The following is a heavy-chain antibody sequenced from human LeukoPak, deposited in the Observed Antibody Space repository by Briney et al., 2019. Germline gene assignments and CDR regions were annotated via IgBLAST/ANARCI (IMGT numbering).Heavy chain of an antibody. CDR3: ATSYYYDSSGYYYPFDY. CDR2: IYPGDSDT. Sequence: GESLKISCKGSGYNFTSYWIGWVRQMPGKGLEWMGIIYPGDSDTRYSPSFQGQVTISADKSISTAYLQWSNLKASDTAMYYCATSYYYDSSGYYYPFDYWGQGTLVTVSS. V-gene: IGHV5-51*01. J-gene: IGHJ4*02. D-gene: IGHD3-22*01. CDR1: GYNFTSYW.